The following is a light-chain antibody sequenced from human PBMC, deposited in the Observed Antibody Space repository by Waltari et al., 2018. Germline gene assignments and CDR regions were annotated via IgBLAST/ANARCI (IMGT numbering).Light chain of an antibody. CDR3: LVWHSTIDHQGV. Sequence: SYVVTQSPSVSVAPGETARITCGGDNLGRKSVHWYQQRPGRAPVLVISYDSDRPSGIPERFPGSNSGNTATLTISWVEAEDEADYYCLVWHSTIDHQGVFGGGTKLTVL. CDR1: NLGRKS. J-gene: IGLJ2*01. V-gene: IGLV3-21*04. CDR2: YDS.